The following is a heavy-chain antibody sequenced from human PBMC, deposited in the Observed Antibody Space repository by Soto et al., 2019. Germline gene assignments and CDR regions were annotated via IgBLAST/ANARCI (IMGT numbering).Heavy chain of an antibody. CDR3: ATLPRTIERTPAAIWSFDS. J-gene: IGHJ4*02. CDR2: LDAEDGET. D-gene: IGHD2-2*01. CDR1: GFTFTSSA. V-gene: IGHV1-24*01. Sequence: ASVKVSCKASGFTFTSSAVQWVRQARGQRLEWMGGLDAEDGETIYAQKLQGRGTMTEDTSTDTAYMELSSLTSEDTAMYYCATLPRTIERTPAAIWSFDSWGQGTLVTVSS.